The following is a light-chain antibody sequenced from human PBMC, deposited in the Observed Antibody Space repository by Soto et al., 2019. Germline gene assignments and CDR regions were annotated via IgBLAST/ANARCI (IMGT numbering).Light chain of an antibody. V-gene: IGKV1-39*01. CDR1: QSISSY. Sequence: DIQMTQSPSSLSASVGDRVTITCRPSQSISSYLNWYQQKPRKATKHLIYAASSLQSGGPSRFGGSGSGTDFTLTISSLQPDDFATYYCQQYNSYSFGQGTKVDIK. J-gene: IGKJ1*01. CDR2: AAS. CDR3: QQYNSYS.